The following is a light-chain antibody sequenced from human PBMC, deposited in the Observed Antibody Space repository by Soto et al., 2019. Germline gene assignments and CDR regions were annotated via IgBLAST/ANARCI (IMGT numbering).Light chain of an antibody. Sequence: DIQVTQKPPTLSAFVGDRVTNTHRASQTISTWMAWYQQKPGKAPKLLVYDASTLQSGVASRFSGSGSGTEFTLIISGLQPDDSATYYCQQYTNTNNPWMFGQGTKVDIK. J-gene: IGKJ1*01. CDR2: DAS. V-gene: IGKV1-5*01. CDR3: QQYTNTNNPWM. CDR1: QTISTW.